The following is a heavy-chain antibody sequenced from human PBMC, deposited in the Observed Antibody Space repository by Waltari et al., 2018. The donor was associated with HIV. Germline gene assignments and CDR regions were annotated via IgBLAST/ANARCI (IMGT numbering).Heavy chain of an antibody. J-gene: IGHJ3*02. CDR1: GFTFSSYW. V-gene: IGHV3-74*01. CDR2: IKSDGSST. D-gene: IGHD3-22*01. Sequence: EVQLVESGGGLAQPGGSLGLSCAGSGFTFSSYWMHWVRQVPGQGLVWVSRIKSDGSSTSYADSVKGRFTISRDNAKNMLYLQMRSLRAEDTAVYYCARATYYYDMGIWGPGTLVTVSS. CDR3: ARATYYYDMGI.